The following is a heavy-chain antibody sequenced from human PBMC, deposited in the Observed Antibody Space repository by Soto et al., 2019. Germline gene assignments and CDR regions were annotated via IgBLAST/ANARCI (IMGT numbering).Heavy chain of an antibody. Sequence: GGSRRLSCSASGFTCSNYGMSWVRQAPGKGQEWVAVISYDGKAQYYGDSVKGRFTISRDNSKSTLYLQMNSLRPEDTAAYFCATETILFAGHHYFEYWGQGPLVTVSS. J-gene: IGHJ4*02. D-gene: IGHD2-21*01. CDR3: ATETILFAGHHYFEY. CDR2: ISYDGKAQ. CDR1: GFTCSNYG. V-gene: IGHV3-30*03.